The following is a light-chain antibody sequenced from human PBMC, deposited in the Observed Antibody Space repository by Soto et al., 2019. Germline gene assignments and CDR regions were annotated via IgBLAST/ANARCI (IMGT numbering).Light chain of an antibody. CDR2: KAS. J-gene: IGKJ4*01. CDR3: QQYNSYST. CDR1: QSISSW. V-gene: IGKV1-5*03. Sequence: DTPITQSPSALSASVRDRVTITCRASQSISSWLAWYQQKPGKAPKLLIYKASSLESGVPSRFSGSGSGTEFTLTISSLQHDDFATYYCQQYNSYSTFGGGTKVDIK.